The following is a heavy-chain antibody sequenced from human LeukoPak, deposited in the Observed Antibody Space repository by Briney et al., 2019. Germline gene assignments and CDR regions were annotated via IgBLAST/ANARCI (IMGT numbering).Heavy chain of an antibody. D-gene: IGHD1-26*01. J-gene: IGHJ4*02. Sequence: ASVKVSCKASGGTFSSYAISWVRQAPGQGLEWMGWISPYNGNTKYEQKFQGRVTMTTDTSTSTAYMEVRSLRSDDTAVYYCAREESIGSYQFLNHYWGQGTLVTVSS. V-gene: IGHV1-18*01. CDR1: GGTFSSYA. CDR2: ISPYNGNT. CDR3: AREESIGSYQFLNHY.